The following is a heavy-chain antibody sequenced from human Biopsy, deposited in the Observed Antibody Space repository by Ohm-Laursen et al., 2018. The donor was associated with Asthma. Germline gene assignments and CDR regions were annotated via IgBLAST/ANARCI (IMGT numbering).Heavy chain of an antibody. Sequence: SETLSLTCAVYGGSFSGYYWSWIRQPPGKGLEWIGEINHSGSTNYNSSLKSRVTISVDTSKNQFSLKLSSVTAADTAVYYCARTFHFWSPYHAEHYQLWGQGTLVTVSS. J-gene: IGHJ1*01. CDR1: GGSFSGYY. CDR2: INHSGST. D-gene: IGHD3-3*01. V-gene: IGHV4-34*01. CDR3: ARTFHFWSPYHAEHYQL.